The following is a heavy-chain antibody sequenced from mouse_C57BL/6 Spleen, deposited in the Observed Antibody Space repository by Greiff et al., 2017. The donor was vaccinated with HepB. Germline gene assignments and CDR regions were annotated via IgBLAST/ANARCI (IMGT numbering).Heavy chain of an antibody. Sequence: VQLQQPGAELVKPGASVKLSCKASGYTFTSYWMQWVKQRPGQGLEWIGEIDPSDSYTNYNQKFKGKATLTVDTSSSTAYMQLSSLTSEDSAVYYCARYSYYCGSSYWYFDVWGTGTTVTVSS. J-gene: IGHJ1*03. D-gene: IGHD1-1*01. CDR1: GYTFTSYW. CDR3: ARYSYYCGSSYWYFDV. CDR2: IDPSDSYT. V-gene: IGHV1-50*01.